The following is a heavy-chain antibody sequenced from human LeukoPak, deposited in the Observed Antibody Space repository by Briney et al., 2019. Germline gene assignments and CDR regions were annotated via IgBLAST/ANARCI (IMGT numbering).Heavy chain of an antibody. D-gene: IGHD2-2*01. J-gene: IGHJ4*02. CDR3: ARAYCSSTSCYGYFDY. CDR1: GFTFSSYG. CDR2: IWYDGSNK. Sequence: PGGSLRLSRAASGFTFSSYGMHWVRQAPGKGLEWVAVIWYDGSNKYYADSVKGRFTISRDNSKNTLYLQMNSLRAEDTAVYYCARAYCSSTSCYGYFDYWGQGTLVTVSS. V-gene: IGHV3-33*01.